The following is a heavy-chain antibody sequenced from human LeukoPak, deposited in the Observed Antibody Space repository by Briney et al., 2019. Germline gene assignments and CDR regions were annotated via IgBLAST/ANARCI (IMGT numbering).Heavy chain of an antibody. D-gene: IGHD3-22*01. CDR2: IYYSGTT. J-gene: IGHJ4*02. V-gene: IGHV4-59*12. Sequence: ETLSLTSTVSVGSISSFYWSGIRQPPGKGLEWTGYIYYSGTTNYNPSLKSRVTISEDMSKNQFSLKLSSVTADDTAVYYCAREGAHSSGYSYWYYFDYWGQGTLVTVSS. CDR3: AREGAHSSGYSYWYYFDY. CDR1: VGSISSFY.